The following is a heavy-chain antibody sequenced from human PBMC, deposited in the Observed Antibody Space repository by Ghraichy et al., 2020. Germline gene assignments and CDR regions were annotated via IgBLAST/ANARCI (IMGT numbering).Heavy chain of an antibody. CDR1: GFSFSTYS. CDR3: ARDRDDIWGNYRYSFNC. V-gene: IGHV3-48*02. Sequence: GGSLRLSCAAPGFSFSTYSMNWVRQVPGKGLEWLSYISGSSGSIYYADSVRGRFTVSRDNTKNSLFLQMNSLRDEDTAVYYCARDRDDIWGNYRYSFNCWGQGTLVTVSS. CDR2: ISGSSGSI. J-gene: IGHJ4*02. D-gene: IGHD3-16*02.